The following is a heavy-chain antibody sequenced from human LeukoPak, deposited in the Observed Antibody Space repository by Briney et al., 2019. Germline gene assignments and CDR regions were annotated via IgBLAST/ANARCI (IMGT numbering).Heavy chain of an antibody. D-gene: IGHD6-19*01. CDR2: ISGSGGST. J-gene: IGHJ4*02. CDR1: GFTFRSYA. V-gene: IGHV3-23*01. Sequence: GGSLRLSCAASGFTFRSYAMSWVRQAPGKGLEGGSAISGSGGSTYYADSVKGRFTISRDNSKNSLYLQMNSLRAEDTAVYYCAKESSGGWYFDYWGQGTLVTVSS. CDR3: AKESSGGWYFDY.